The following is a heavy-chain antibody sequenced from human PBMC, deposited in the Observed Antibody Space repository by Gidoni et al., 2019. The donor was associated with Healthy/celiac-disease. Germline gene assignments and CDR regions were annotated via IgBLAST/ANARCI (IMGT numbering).Heavy chain of an antibody. V-gene: IGHV4-34*01. CDR1: GGSFRGYY. CDR2: INHSGST. D-gene: IGHD3-3*01. J-gene: IGHJ5*02. Sequence: QVQLQQWGAGLLKPSETLSLTCAVYGGSFRGYYWSWIRQPPGKGLEWIGEINHSGSTNYNPSLKSRVTISVDTSKNQFSLKLSSVTAADTAVYYCARGGIRFLEWLPNGWFDPWGQGTLVTVSS. CDR3: ARGGIRFLEWLPNGWFDP.